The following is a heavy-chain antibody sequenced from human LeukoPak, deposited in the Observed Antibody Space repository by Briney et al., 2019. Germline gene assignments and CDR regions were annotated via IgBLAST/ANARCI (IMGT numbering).Heavy chain of an antibody. V-gene: IGHV7-4-1*02. CDR1: GGTFSSYA. Sequence: ASVKVSCKASGGTFSSYAMNWVRQAPGQGLEWMGWINTNTGNPTYAQGFTGRFVFSLDTSVSTAYLQISSLKAEDTAVYYCARDGKSSAVAGTGDYWGRGTLVTVSS. CDR3: ARDGKSSAVAGTGDY. CDR2: INTNTGNP. D-gene: IGHD6-19*01. J-gene: IGHJ4*02.